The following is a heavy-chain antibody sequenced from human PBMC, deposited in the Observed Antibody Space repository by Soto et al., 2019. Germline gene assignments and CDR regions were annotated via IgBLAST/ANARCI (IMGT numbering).Heavy chain of an antibody. V-gene: IGHV5-51*01. CDR1: GYSFTSYW. CDR2: IYPGDSDT. J-gene: IGHJ6*02. D-gene: IGHD3-9*01. Sequence: GESLKISCKGSGYSFTSYWIGWVRQMPGKGLEWMGIIYPGDSDTRYSPSFQGHVTISADKSISTAYLQWSSLKASDTAMYYCARRFRRELGYYDILTGYSPSYYYGMDVWGQGTTVTVSS. CDR3: ARRFRRELGYYDILTGYSPSYYYGMDV.